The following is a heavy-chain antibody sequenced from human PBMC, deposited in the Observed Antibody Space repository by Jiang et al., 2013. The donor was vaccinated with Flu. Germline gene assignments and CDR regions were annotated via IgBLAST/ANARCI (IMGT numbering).Heavy chain of an antibody. Sequence: VQLLESGGGLVQPGGSLRLSCAASGFTVSSNYMSWVRQAPGKGLEWVSVIYSGGSTYYADSVKGRFTISRDNSKNTLYLQMNSLRAEDTAVYYCARIRRDGYNYYWGQGTLVTVSS. CDR1: GFTVSSNY. CDR3: ARIRRDGYNYY. V-gene: IGHV3-66*01. CDR2: IYSGGST. J-gene: IGHJ4*02. D-gene: IGHD5-24*01.